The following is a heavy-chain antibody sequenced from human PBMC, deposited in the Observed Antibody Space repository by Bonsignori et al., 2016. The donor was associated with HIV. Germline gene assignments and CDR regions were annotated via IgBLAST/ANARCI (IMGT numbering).Heavy chain of an antibody. V-gene: IGHV1-8*01. J-gene: IGHJ6*03. D-gene: IGHD3-22*01. CDR3: ARYHSSGYYYSYYYMDV. CDR2: MNPNSGNT. Sequence: ASVKVSCKASGYTFTSYDINWVRQATGQGLEWMGWMNPNSGNTGYAQKFQGRVTMTRNTSISTAYMELSSLRFEDTAVYYCARYHSSGYYYSYYYMDVWGKGTTVTVSS. CDR1: GYTFTSYD.